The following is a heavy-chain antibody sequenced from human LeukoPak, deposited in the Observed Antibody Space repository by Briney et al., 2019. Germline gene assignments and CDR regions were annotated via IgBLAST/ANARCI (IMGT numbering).Heavy chain of an antibody. D-gene: IGHD2-2*01. Sequence: AGGSLRLSCAASGFTFSDYYMSWIRQAPGKGLEWVSYISTSGSNTYYADSVKGRFTISRDNAKNSLYLQMNSLRGEDTAVYYCARDPTADDYWGQGTLVTVSS. CDR1: GFTFSDYY. J-gene: IGHJ4*02. CDR3: ARDPTADDY. CDR2: ISTSGSNT. V-gene: IGHV3-11*01.